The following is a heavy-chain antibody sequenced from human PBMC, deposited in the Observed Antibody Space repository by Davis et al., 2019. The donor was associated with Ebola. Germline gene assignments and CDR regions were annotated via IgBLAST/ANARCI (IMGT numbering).Heavy chain of an antibody. D-gene: IGHD3-16*01. CDR2: IYYSGST. CDR1: GGSISSYY. J-gene: IGHJ4*02. CDR3: ARSGGVTPYYFAY. V-gene: IGHV4-59*01. Sequence: SETLSLTCTVSGGSISSYYWSWIRQPPGKGLEWIGYIYYSGSTNYNPSLKSRVTISVDTSKNQFSLKLSSVTAADTAVYYCARSGGVTPYYFAYWGQGTLVSVSS.